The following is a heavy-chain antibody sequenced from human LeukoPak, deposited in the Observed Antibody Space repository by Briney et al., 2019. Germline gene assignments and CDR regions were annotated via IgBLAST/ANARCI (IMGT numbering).Heavy chain of an antibody. Sequence: GGSLRLSCAASGFTFSSYAMSWVRQAPGKGLEWVSSISSSSSYIYYADSVKGRFTISRDNAKNSLYLQMNSLRAEDTAVYYCARDLGYSSSWKTYNWFDPWGQGTLVTVSS. J-gene: IGHJ5*02. CDR3: ARDLGYSSSWKTYNWFDP. CDR2: ISSSSSYI. CDR1: GFTFSSYA. V-gene: IGHV3-21*01. D-gene: IGHD6-13*01.